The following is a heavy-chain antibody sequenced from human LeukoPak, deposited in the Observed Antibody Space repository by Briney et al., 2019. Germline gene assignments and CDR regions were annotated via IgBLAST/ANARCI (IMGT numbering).Heavy chain of an antibody. CDR2: ISSSSSYI. D-gene: IGHD6-6*01. CDR3: ARADLEYSSSSVYSDAFDI. CDR1: GFTFSSYS. Sequence: PGGSLRLSCAASGFTFSSYSMNWVRQPPGKGLEWVSSISSSSSYIYYADSVKGRFTISRDNAKNSLYLQMNSLRAEDTAVYYCARADLEYSSSSVYSDAFDIWGQGTMVTVSS. V-gene: IGHV3-21*01. J-gene: IGHJ3*02.